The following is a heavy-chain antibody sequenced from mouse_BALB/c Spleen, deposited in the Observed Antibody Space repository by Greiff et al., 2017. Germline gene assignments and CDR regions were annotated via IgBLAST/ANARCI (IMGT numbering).Heavy chain of an antibody. D-gene: IGHD2-4*01. J-gene: IGHJ2*01. Sequence: EVHLVESGGGLVQPGGSRKLSCAASGFTFSDYGMAWVRQAPGKGLEWVAFISNLAYSIYYADTVTGRFTISRENAKNTLYLEMSSLRSEDTAMYYCARVITKDYFDYWGQGTTLTVSS. V-gene: IGHV5-15*02. CDR1: GFTFSDYG. CDR2: ISNLAYSI. CDR3: ARVITKDYFDY.